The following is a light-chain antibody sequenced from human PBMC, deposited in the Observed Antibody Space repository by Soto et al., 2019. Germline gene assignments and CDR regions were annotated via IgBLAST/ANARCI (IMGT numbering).Light chain of an antibody. CDR3: ETWDSNTRV. J-gene: IGLJ2*01. CDR1: SGHSSNI. V-gene: IGLV4-60*02. Sequence: QSVLTQSSSASASLGSSVKLTCTLSSGHSSNIIAWHQQQPGKAPRYLMKLEGSGSYNTGSGVPDRFSGSSSGADRYLTISNLHFEDEADYYCETWDSNTRVFGGGTKVTVL. CDR2: LEGSGSY.